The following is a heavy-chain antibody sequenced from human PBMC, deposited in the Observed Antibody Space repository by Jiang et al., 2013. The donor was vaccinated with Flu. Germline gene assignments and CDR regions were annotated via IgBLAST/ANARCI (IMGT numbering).Heavy chain of an antibody. CDR1: GFNFNTYW. Sequence: ASGFNFNTYWMSWVRQAPGKGLEWVANMKRDGTEKYYVDSVKGRFTISRDNAKNLLYLQMNTLRVEDTAIYYCARERGNYSGSGTTPGGYFDYWGRGTLVTVSS. J-gene: IGHJ4*02. V-gene: IGHV3-7*03. CDR3: ARERGNYSGSGTTPGGYFDY. CDR2: MKRDGTEK. D-gene: IGHD3-10*01.